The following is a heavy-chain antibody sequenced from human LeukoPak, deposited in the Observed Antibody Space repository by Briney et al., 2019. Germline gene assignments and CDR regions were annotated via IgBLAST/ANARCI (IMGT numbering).Heavy chain of an antibody. CDR2: ISAYNGNT. CDR3: ARGYSGYDEDAFDI. J-gene: IGHJ3*02. V-gene: IGHV1-18*01. CDR1: GYTFTSYG. D-gene: IGHD5-12*01. Sequence: ASVKVSCKASGYTFTSYGISWVRQAPGQGPEWMGWISAYNGNTNYAQKLQGRVTMTTDTSTSTAYMELRSLRSDDTAVYYCARGYSGYDEDAFDIWGQGTMVTVSS.